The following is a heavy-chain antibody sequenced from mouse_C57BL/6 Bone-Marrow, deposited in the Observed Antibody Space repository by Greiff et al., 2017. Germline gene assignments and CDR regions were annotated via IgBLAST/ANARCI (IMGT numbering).Heavy chain of an antibody. CDR1: GFTFSSYA. CDR3: GRDLDWVYAMDY. Sequence: DVQLVESGGGLVKPGGSLKLSCAASGFTFSSYAMSWVRQTPEKRLEWVATISDGGSYTYYPDNVKGRFTISRDNAKNNLYLQMSHLKSEDTAMYYCGRDLDWVYAMDYWGQGTSVTVSS. J-gene: IGHJ4*01. CDR2: ISDGGSYT. D-gene: IGHD4-1*01. V-gene: IGHV5-4*01.